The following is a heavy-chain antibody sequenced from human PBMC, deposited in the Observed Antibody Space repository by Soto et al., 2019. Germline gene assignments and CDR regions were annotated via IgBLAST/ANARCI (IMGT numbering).Heavy chain of an antibody. J-gene: IGHJ4*02. V-gene: IGHV4-34*01. Sequence: QVQLQQWGAGLLKPSETLSLTCAVYGGSFSGYYWSWIRQPPGTGLEWIGEINHSGSTNYNPSLRSRVTISVDTSKNQFSLKLSSVTAADAAVYYCARGEQQLVPHSFDYWGQGTLVTVSS. CDR2: INHSGST. CDR1: GGSFSGYY. D-gene: IGHD6-13*01. CDR3: ARGEQQLVPHSFDY.